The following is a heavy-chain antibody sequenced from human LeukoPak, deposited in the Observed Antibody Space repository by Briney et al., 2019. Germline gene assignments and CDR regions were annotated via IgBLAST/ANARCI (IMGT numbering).Heavy chain of an antibody. J-gene: IGHJ4*02. D-gene: IGHD3-3*01. CDR3: ARNQYDFWSGYYTSLESDY. CDR1: GHTFTGYY. V-gene: IGHV1-2*02. Sequence: ASVKASCKASGHTFTGYYMHWVRQAPGHGLEWMGWINPNSGGTNYAQKFQGRVTMTRDTSISTAYMELSRLRSDDTAVYYCARNQYDFWSGYYTSLESDYWGQGTLVTVSS. CDR2: INPNSGGT.